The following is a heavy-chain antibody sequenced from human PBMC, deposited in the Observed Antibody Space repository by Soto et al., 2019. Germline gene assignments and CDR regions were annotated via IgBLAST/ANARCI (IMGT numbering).Heavy chain of an antibody. V-gene: IGHV3-23*01. CDR2: VTSSTGNT. Sequence: EVPLLESGGDLVQPGGSLRLSCAGSGFDFSGYTMHWVRQAPGKGLEWVAAVTSSTGNTFYPDSVKGRFAASRDNANSTLYLQMHSLRAEATGTYYCAKATKAGGGSWGQGTLVTVSS. D-gene: IGHD3-16*01. CDR3: AKATKAGGGS. CDR1: GFDFSGYT. J-gene: IGHJ5*02.